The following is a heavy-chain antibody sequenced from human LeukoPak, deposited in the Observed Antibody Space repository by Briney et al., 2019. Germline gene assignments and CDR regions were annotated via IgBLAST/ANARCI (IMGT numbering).Heavy chain of an antibody. V-gene: IGHV4-39*01. J-gene: IGHJ4*02. CDR1: GDSISADHYY. CDR2: IYYRGTT. D-gene: IGHD3-9*01. Sequence: SETLSLTCTVSGDSISADHYYWGWIRQPPGKGLEWVGSIYYRGTTYYSPSLTSRLTMSVDTSKNQFSLKLNSVTAADTAVYYCARPRYITSPGRFDYWGQGTLVTVSS. CDR3: ARPRYITSPGRFDY.